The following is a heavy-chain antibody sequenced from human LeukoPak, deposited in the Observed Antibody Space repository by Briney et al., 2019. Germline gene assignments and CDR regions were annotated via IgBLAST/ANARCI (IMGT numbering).Heavy chain of an antibody. V-gene: IGHV3-64D*09. D-gene: IGHD2-15*01. Sequence: PGGALRLSLLASRFTLSSYAFHWVRPAPGEGIENVSAISSNGGSTYYADSVKGRFTISRDNSKNTLYLQMSSLRAEDTAVYYCVKVGWWRAFDIWGQGTMVTVSS. CDR3: VKVGWWRAFDI. J-gene: IGHJ3*02. CDR2: ISSNGGST. CDR1: RFTLSSYA.